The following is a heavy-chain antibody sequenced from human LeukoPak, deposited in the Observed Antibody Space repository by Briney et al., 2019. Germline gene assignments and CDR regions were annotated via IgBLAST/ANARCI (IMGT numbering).Heavy chain of an antibody. J-gene: IGHJ3*02. D-gene: IGHD6-19*01. CDR2: ISSSSSTI. CDR3: ARDSSGWSDADSFDM. V-gene: IGHV3-48*01. CDR1: GFTFSSYS. Sequence: GGSLRLSCAASGFTFSSYSMNWVRQAPGKGLEWVSYISSSSSTIYYADSVKGRFTISRDNAKNSLYLQMNSLRAEDTAVYYCARDSSGWSDADSFDMWGQGRMVTVSS.